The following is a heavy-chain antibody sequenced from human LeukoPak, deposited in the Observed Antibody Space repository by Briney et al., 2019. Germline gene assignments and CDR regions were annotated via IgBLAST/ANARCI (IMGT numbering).Heavy chain of an antibody. J-gene: IGHJ3*02. CDR3: ARDAGRREDI. D-gene: IGHD1-1*01. V-gene: IGHV3-7*01. CDR1: GFTFASFW. CDR2: IKQDGSEK. Sequence: GGSLRLSFATSGFTFASFWFTWARQAPGKGLEWVASIKQDGSEKHYVGSVEGRFTISRDNAKNSLFLQMNSLRAEDTALYYCARDAGRREDIWGQGTMVTVSS.